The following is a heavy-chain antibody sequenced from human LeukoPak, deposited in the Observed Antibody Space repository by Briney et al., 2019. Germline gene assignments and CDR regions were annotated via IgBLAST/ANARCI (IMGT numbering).Heavy chain of an antibody. Sequence: GGSLRLSCAASGFTFSSYSMNWVRQAPGKGLEWVSPISSSSSYIYYADSVKGRFTISRDNAKNSLYLQMNSLRAEDTAVYYCARGRYDFWSGYYAYYYYGMDVWGQGTTVTVSS. D-gene: IGHD3-3*01. CDR1: GFTFSSYS. V-gene: IGHV3-21*01. CDR3: ARGRYDFWSGYYAYYYYGMDV. J-gene: IGHJ6*02. CDR2: ISSSSSYI.